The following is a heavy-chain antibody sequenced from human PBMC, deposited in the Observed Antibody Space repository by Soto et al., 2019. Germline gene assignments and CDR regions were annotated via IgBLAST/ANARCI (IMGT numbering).Heavy chain of an antibody. V-gene: IGHV3-48*02. J-gene: IGHJ4*02. CDR1: GFTFSSYS. CDR3: ARASIFGVVMDY. CDR2: ISSSSTI. D-gene: IGHD3-3*01. Sequence: PGGSLRLSCAASGFTFSSYSMSWVRQAPGKGLEWVSYISSSSTIYYADSVKGRFTISRDNAKNSLYLQMNSLRDEDTAVYYCARASIFGVVMDYWGQGTLVTVSS.